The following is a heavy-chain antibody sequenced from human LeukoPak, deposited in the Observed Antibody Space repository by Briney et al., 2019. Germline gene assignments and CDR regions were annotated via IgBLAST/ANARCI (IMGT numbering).Heavy chain of an antibody. CDR1: GGSFSGYY. CDR3: ARGVAVAGNADYLDY. D-gene: IGHD6-19*01. Sequence: SETLSLTCAVYGGSFSGYYWSWIRQPPGKGLEWIGEINHSGSTNYNPSLKSRVTISVDTSKNQFSLKLSSVTAADTAVYYCARGVAVAGNADYLDYWGQGTLVTVSS. V-gene: IGHV4-34*01. CDR2: INHSGST. J-gene: IGHJ4*02.